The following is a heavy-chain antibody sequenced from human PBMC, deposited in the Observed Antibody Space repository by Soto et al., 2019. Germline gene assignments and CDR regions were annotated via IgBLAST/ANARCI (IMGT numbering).Heavy chain of an antibody. CDR1: GGSFSGYY. CDR2: INHSGST. D-gene: IGHD3-22*01. J-gene: IGHJ4*02. V-gene: IGHV4-34*01. CDR3: ARGVHDSSGYYSSHFDE. Sequence: PSETLSLTCAVYGGSFSGYYWSWIRQPPGKGLEWIGEINHSGSTNYNPSLKSRVTISVDTSKNQFSLKLSSVTAADTAVYYCARGVHDSSGYYSSHFDEWGQGTPVPVSS.